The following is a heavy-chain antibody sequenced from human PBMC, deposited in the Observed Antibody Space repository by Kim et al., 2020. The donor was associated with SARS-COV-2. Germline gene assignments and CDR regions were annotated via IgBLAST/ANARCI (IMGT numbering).Heavy chain of an antibody. CDR1: GFTVSSNY. Sequence: GGSLRLSCAASGFTVSSNYMSWVRQAPGKGLEWVSVIYSGGSTYYADSVKGRFTISRDNSKNTLYLQMNSLRAEDTAVYYCASSLWVYANHYYYYGMDVWGQGTTVTVSS. D-gene: IGHD2-8*01. CDR2: IYSGGST. V-gene: IGHV3-53*01. CDR3: ASSLWVYANHYYYYGMDV. J-gene: IGHJ6*02.